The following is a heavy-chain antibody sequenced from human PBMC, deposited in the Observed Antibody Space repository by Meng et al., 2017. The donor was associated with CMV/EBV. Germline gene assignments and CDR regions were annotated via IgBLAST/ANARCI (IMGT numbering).Heavy chain of an antibody. CDR1: GFTFSSYA. Sequence: GESLKISCAASGFTFSSYAMHWVRQAPGKGLEWVAVIWYDGSNKYYADSVKGRFTISRDNSKNTLYLQMNSLRAEDTAVYYCAKEAHLYDFWTRDAFDIWGQGTMVT. V-gene: IGHV3-33*06. CDR3: AKEAHLYDFWTRDAFDI. CDR2: IWYDGSNK. D-gene: IGHD3-3*01. J-gene: IGHJ3*02.